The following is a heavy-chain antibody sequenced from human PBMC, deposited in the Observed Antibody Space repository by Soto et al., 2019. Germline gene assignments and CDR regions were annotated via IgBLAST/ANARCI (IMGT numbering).Heavy chain of an antibody. J-gene: IGHJ6*02. CDR1: GDSVSSNSAA. V-gene: IGHV6-1*01. Sequence: TLSLTCAISGDSVSSNSAAWNWIRQSPSRGLEWLGRTYYRSKWYNDYAVSVKSRITINPDTSKNQFSLQLNSVTPEDTAVYYCXXXSLXXLVRGGMDVWGQGTTVTVSS. D-gene: IGHD6-13*01. CDR3: XXXSLXXLVRGGMDV. CDR2: TYYRSKWYN.